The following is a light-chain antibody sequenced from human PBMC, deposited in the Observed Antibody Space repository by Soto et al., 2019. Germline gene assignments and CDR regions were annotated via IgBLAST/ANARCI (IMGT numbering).Light chain of an antibody. Sequence: QPVLTQPPSVSGAPGQRVAISCTGSSSNIGAGYNVHWYQQVPGTAAKLLIYGDSNRPSGVPDRFSGSKSGTSASLAITGLQAEDEADYYCQSYDSSLSGWLFGGGTKLTVL. CDR3: QSYDSSLSGWL. CDR2: GDS. V-gene: IGLV1-40*01. CDR1: SSNIGAGYN. J-gene: IGLJ3*02.